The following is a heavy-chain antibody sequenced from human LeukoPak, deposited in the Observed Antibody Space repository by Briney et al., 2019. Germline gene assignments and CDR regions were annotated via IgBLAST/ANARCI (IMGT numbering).Heavy chain of an antibody. V-gene: IGHV3-23*01. Sequence: GGSLRLSCAASGFTFSSYAMSWVRQAPGKGLEWVSAISGSGGSTYYADSVKGRFTISRDNSKNTLYLQMNSLRAEDTAVYYCAKYPGSGYSLGYFDYWGQGTLVTVSS. CDR3: AKYPGSGYSLGYFDY. CDR1: GFTFSSYA. D-gene: IGHD3-22*01. J-gene: IGHJ4*02. CDR2: ISGSGGST.